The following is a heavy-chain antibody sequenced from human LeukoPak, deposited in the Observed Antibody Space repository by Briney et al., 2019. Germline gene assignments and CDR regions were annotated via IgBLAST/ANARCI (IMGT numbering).Heavy chain of an antibody. J-gene: IGHJ3*02. CDR3: VRWYDAFDI. CDR2: ISSSGSTI. D-gene: IGHD2-15*01. V-gene: IGHV3-48*03. CDR1: GFTFSSYE. Sequence: GGSLRLSCAAFGFTFSSYEMNWVRQAPGKGLEWVSYISSSGSTIYYADSVKGRFTISRDNAKNSLYLQMNSLRAEDTAVYYCVRWYDAFDIRGQGTMVTVSS.